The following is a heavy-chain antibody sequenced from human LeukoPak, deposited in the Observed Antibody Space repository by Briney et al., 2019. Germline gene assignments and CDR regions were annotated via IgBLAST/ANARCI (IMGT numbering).Heavy chain of an antibody. Sequence: SETLSLTCTVSGDSISSYYWSWIRQTPGKGLEWIGYIYDSGSTNYNPSPKSRVTISLDTSKNQFSLKLSSVTAADTAVYYCARKAPGAFDIWGQGTMVTVSS. J-gene: IGHJ3*02. CDR3: ARKAPGAFDI. CDR1: GDSISSYY. CDR2: IYDSGST. V-gene: IGHV4-59*12.